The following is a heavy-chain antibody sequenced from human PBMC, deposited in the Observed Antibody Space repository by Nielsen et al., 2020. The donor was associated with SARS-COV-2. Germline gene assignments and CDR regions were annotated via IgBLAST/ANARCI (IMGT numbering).Heavy chain of an antibody. Sequence: RQAPGKGLEWIGSMYFNGRRHYHPSLESRVTISVDTSKTQLSLKLNYMTAADTAVYYCARSQGYSYGHDIWGQGILVTVSS. J-gene: IGHJ4*02. CDR2: MYFNGRR. D-gene: IGHD5-18*01. V-gene: IGHV4-39*01. CDR3: ARSQGYSYGHDI.